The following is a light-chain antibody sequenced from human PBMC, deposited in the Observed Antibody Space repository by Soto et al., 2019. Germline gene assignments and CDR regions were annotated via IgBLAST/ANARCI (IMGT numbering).Light chain of an antibody. CDR3: SSYAGNNLLV. CDR1: SSDVGGYNY. J-gene: IGLJ2*01. V-gene: IGLV2-8*01. CDR2: EVN. Sequence: QSALTQPPSASGSPGQSVTISCTGTSSDVGGYNYVSWYQQHPGKAPRLMIYEVNKRPSGVPYRFSGSKSGNTASLTVSGLQADDEAVYYCSSYAGNNLLVFGGGTKLT.